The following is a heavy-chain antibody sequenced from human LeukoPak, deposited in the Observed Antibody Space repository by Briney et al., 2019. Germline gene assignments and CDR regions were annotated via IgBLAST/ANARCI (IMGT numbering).Heavy chain of an antibody. CDR2: MNHSGGA. J-gene: IGHJ4*02. V-gene: IGHV4-34*01. CDR3: ARGLQQMAQTRSDYFDS. CDR1: GFTFSSYS. Sequence: GSLRLSCAASGFTFSSYSMNWVRQAPGKGLEWIGEMNHSGGANHNPSLKSRVAISVDTSKNQFSLKLTSVTAADTAVYFCARGLQQMAQTRSDYFDSWGQGTLVTVSS. D-gene: IGHD6-13*01.